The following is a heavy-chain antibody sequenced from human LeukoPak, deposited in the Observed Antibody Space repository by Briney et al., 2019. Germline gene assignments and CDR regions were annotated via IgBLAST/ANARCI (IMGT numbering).Heavy chain of an antibody. D-gene: IGHD4-11*01. CDR3: ARGNLWDYRRYYYYMDV. CDR2: INHRGST. Sequence: PSETPSLTCAVYGGSFSGYYWSWIRQPPGKGLEWIGEINHRGSTNYNPSLKSRVTISVDTSKNQFSLRLNSVTAADTAVYYCARGNLWDYRRYYYYMDVWGKGTTVTVSS. V-gene: IGHV4-34*01. CDR1: GGSFSGYY. J-gene: IGHJ6*03.